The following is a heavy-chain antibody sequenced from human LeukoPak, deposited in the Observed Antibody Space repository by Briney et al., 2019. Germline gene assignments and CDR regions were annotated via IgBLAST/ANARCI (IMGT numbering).Heavy chain of an antibody. CDR1: GFTFSDYY. D-gene: IGHD3-10*01. Sequence: GGSLRLSCAASGFTFSDYYMNWIRQAPGKGLEWISYISPSGSSIFYVDSVKGRFTISRDNAKNSLTLQMNSLRAEDTAVYYCARDFAPPSGAKDRYYFDYWGQGTLVTVSS. J-gene: IGHJ4*02. V-gene: IGHV3-11*04. CDR2: ISPSGSSI. CDR3: ARDFAPPSGAKDRYYFDY.